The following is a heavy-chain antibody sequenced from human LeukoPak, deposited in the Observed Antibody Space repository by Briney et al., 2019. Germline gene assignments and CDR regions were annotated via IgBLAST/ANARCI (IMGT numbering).Heavy chain of an antibody. CDR3: AKAGEYCSGGSCYGVFDY. CDR2: ISGSGGST. CDR1: GFTFSSSA. Sequence: GGSLRLSCAASGFTFSSSAMSWVRQAPGKGLEWVSAISGSGGSTYYADSVKGRFTISRDNSKNTLYLQMNSLRAEDTAVYYCAKAGEYCSGGSCYGVFDYWGQGTLVTVSS. V-gene: IGHV3-23*01. D-gene: IGHD2-15*01. J-gene: IGHJ4*02.